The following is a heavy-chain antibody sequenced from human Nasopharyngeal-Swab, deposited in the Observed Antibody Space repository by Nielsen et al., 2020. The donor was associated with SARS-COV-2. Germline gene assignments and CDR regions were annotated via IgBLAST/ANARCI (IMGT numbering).Heavy chain of an antibody. CDR2: IKQDGSDK. J-gene: IGHJ3*02. Sequence: GESLKISCAASGFPFNTYWMAWVRQAPGKGLEWVANIKQDGSDKYYVDSVKGRFTISRDNAKNSLELQMNSLRVEDTAVYYCGRGGKLGALDIWGQGTMVTVSS. D-gene: IGHD3-16*01. CDR1: GFPFNTYW. CDR3: GRGGKLGALDI. V-gene: IGHV3-7*01.